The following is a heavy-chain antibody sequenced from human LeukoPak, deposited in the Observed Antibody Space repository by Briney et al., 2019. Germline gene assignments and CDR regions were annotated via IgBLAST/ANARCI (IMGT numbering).Heavy chain of an antibody. V-gene: IGHV3-23*01. D-gene: IGHD3-10*01. J-gene: IGHJ4*02. CDR3: AKDFGYYYGSGSYYNRNGFDY. CDR2: ISGSGGST. Sequence: GGSLRLSCAASGFTFSSYGMSWVRQAPGKGLEWVSAISGSGGSTYYADSVKGRFTISRDNSKNTLYLQMNSLRAEDTAVYYCAKDFGYYYGSGSYYNRNGFDYWGQGTLVTV. CDR1: GFTFSSYG.